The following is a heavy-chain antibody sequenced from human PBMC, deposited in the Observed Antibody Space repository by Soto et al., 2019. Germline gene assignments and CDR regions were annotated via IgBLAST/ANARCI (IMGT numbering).Heavy chain of an antibody. D-gene: IGHD3-10*01. V-gene: IGHV1-3*01. CDR3: ARDSGWPILNFDN. J-gene: IGHJ4*02. Sequence: ASVKVSCKASGYIFTHYAMHWVRQAPGQRLEWMGWINGGNGNTKYSQKFQERATITRDTSKNTAFLQMNALRHEDTAVYFCARDSGWPILNFDNWGQGTPVTVSS. CDR1: GYIFTHYA. CDR2: INGGNGNT.